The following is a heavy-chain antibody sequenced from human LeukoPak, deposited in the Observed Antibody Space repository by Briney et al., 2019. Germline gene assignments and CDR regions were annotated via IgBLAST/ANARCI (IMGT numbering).Heavy chain of an antibody. CDR2: INPNIGGT. Sequence: ASVKVSCKASGYTFTGYYMHWVRQAPGQGLEWMGWINPNIGGTNYAQKFQGRVTMTRDTSISTAYMELSRLRSDDTAVYYCARSQAEPVIFGVVINGAGWFDPWGQGTLVTVSS. D-gene: IGHD3-3*01. V-gene: IGHV1-2*02. CDR3: ARSQAEPVIFGVVINGAGWFDP. J-gene: IGHJ5*02. CDR1: GYTFTGYY.